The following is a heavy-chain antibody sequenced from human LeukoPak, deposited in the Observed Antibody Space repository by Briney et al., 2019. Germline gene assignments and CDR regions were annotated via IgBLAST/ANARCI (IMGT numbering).Heavy chain of an antibody. Sequence: ETLSLTCSVSGGSISGSTYYWGCIRQPSGKGLEWIGSVYYSGNTYYNTSLKSRVTISVDTSKNHFSLWLSSVTAADTAVYYCARTTEGYAGGPGYSYYYYMDVWGKGTTVTISS. V-gene: IGHV4-39*07. CDR1: GGSISGSTYY. CDR3: ARTTEGYAGGPGYSYYYYMDV. J-gene: IGHJ6*03. CDR2: VYYSGNT. D-gene: IGHD5-12*01.